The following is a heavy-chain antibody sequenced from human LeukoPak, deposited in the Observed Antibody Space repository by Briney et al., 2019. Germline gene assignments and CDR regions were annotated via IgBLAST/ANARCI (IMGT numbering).Heavy chain of an antibody. CDR1: GGSISSSNW. CDR3: AREPGQFGELGPPDRTRNNWFDP. Sequence: PSGTLSLTCAVSGGSISSSNWWSWVRQPPGKGLEWIGEIYHSGSTNYNPSLKSRVTISVDKSKNQFSLKLSSVTAADTAVYYCAREPGQFGELGPPDRTRNNWFDPGGQGTRVTVSS. CDR2: IYHSGST. V-gene: IGHV4-4*02. J-gene: IGHJ5*02. D-gene: IGHD3-10*01.